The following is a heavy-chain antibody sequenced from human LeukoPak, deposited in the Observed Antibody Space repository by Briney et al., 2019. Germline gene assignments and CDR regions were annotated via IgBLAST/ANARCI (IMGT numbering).Heavy chain of an antibody. Sequence: GGSLRLSCAASGFTFSSYIMNWVRQAPGKGLEWVSSISGSNNYIYYADSVKGRFTISRDNAKNSLYLQMNSLRADDTAVYYCARGYAHGLDVCGQGTTVTVSS. D-gene: IGHD3-16*01. CDR1: GFTFSSYI. J-gene: IGHJ6*02. CDR2: ISGSNNYI. CDR3: ARGYAHGLDV. V-gene: IGHV3-21*01.